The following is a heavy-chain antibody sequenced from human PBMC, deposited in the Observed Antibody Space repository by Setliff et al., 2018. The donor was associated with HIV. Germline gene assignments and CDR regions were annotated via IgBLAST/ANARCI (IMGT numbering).Heavy chain of an antibody. CDR1: GFTFSSYA. V-gene: IGHV3-23*01. J-gene: IGHJ4*02. Sequence: PGGSLRLSCAASGFTFSSYAMSWVRQAPGSGLEWVSGITANDGNSYYADSVKGRFTISKDISKNTLYLQMNSLRAEDTAVYYCAKDRGSDHYDPIDYWGQGTLVTVSS. D-gene: IGHD3-22*01. CDR3: AKDRGSDHYDPIDY. CDR2: ITANDGNS.